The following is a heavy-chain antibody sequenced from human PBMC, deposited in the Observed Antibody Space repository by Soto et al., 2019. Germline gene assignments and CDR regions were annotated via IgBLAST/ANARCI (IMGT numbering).Heavy chain of an antibody. J-gene: IGHJ5*02. CDR1: GFTFSNYA. CDR2: ISGSGGKT. Sequence: GGSLRLSCAASGFTFSNYAMNWVRQAPGKGLEWPSGISGSGGKTKYADSVEGRFTISRENSKNTLYMQMHSLRAEDTAVYFCAKGPVGRAMHTWEPWGQGT. D-gene: IGHD3-16*01. CDR3: AKGPVGRAMHTWEP. V-gene: IGHV3-23*01.